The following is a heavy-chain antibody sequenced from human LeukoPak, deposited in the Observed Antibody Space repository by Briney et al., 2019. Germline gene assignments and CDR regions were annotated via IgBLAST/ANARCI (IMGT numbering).Heavy chain of an antibody. J-gene: IGHJ4*02. V-gene: IGHV3-53*01. CDR1: GFTVSSNY. CDR2: IYSGGST. CDR3: ARDSSGYYFDY. D-gene: IGHD3-22*01. Sequence: GGSLRLSCAASGFTVSSNYMSWVRQAPGKGLEWVSVIYSGGSTYYADSEKGRFTISRDNSKNTLYLQMNSLRAEDTAVYYCARDSSGYYFDYWGQGTLVTVSS.